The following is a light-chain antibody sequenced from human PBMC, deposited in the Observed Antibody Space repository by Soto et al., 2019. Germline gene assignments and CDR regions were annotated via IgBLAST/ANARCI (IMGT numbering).Light chain of an antibody. Sequence: DIVMTQSPDSLAVSLGERATINCKSSPSVLYSSNNKNYLAWYQQKPGQPPKLLIYWASTRESGVPDRFSGSGSGTDFTLTISRLQAEDVAVYYCQQYYSTPLTFGQGNKGEIK. CDR3: QQYYSTPLT. J-gene: IGKJ1*01. V-gene: IGKV4-1*01. CDR1: PSVLYSSNNKNY. CDR2: WAS.